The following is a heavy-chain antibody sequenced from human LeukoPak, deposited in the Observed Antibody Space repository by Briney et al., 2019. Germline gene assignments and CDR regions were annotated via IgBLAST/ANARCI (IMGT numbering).Heavy chain of an antibody. V-gene: IGHV4-59*01. CDR2: IYYSGST. CDR3: ARDGDSSSWGYNWFDP. J-gene: IGHJ5*02. Sequence: SETLSLTRTVSGGSISSYYWSWTRQPPGKGLEWIGYIYYSGSTNYNPSLKSRVTISVDTSKNQFSLKLSSVTAADTAVYYCARDGDSSSWGYNWFDPWGQGTLVTVSS. CDR1: GGSISSYY. D-gene: IGHD6-13*01.